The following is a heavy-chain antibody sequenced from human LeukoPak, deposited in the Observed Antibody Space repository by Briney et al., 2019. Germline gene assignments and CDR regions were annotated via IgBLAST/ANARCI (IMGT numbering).Heavy chain of an antibody. CDR3: AKDAIKSGDNYYYYMDV. V-gene: IGHV3-33*06. J-gene: IGHJ6*03. CDR2: IWFDGSNK. D-gene: IGHD2-21*01. Sequence: GGSLRLSCAASGFTFSSYGMHWVRQAPGKGLEWVAGIWFDGSNKYYADSVKGRFTISRNNSKNPLYLQMNSLRAEDTAVYYCAKDAIKSGDNYYYYMDVWGKGTTVTVSS. CDR1: GFTFSSYG.